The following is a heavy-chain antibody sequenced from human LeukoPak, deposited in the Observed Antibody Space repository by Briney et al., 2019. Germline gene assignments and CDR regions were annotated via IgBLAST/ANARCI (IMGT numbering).Heavy chain of an antibody. D-gene: IGHD2-15*01. CDR1: GGTFSSYA. V-gene: IGHV1-69*05. Sequence: SVKVSCKASGGTFSSYAISWVRQAPGQGLEWMGGIIPIFGTANYAQKFQGRVTITTDESTRTAYMELRSLRSDDTAVYYCARDTIIVDDAFDIWGQGTMVNV. CDR3: ARDTIIVDDAFDI. CDR2: IIPIFGTA. J-gene: IGHJ3*02.